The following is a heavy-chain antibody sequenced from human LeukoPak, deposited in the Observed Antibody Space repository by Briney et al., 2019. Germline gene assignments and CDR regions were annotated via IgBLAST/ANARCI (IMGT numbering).Heavy chain of an antibody. CDR3: ARDPGGSYYHYYYYYYGMDV. J-gene: IGHJ6*02. CDR2: IYSGGST. Sequence: GGSLRLSCAASGFTFSLYAMSWVRQAPGKGLECVSVIYSGGSTNYAESVKGRFTISRDNSKNTLYLQMNSLRAEDTAVYYCARDPGGSYYHYYYYYYGMDVWGQGTTVTVSS. CDR1: GFTFSLYA. D-gene: IGHD1-26*01. V-gene: IGHV3-66*01.